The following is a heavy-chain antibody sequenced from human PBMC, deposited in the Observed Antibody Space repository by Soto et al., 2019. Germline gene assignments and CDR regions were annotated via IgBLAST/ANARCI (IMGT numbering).Heavy chain of an antibody. J-gene: IGHJ4*02. D-gene: IGHD4-17*01. V-gene: IGHV1-3*01. CDR3: ARVDYDAPNSFDY. CDR1: GYTFTSYA. Sequence: QVQLVQSGAEVKKPGASVKVSCKASGYTFTSYAMHWVRQAPGQRLEWMGWINAGNGNTKYSQKFQGRVTITRDTSASTADMELSSLRSEDTAVYYCARVDYDAPNSFDYWGQGTLVTVSS. CDR2: INAGNGNT.